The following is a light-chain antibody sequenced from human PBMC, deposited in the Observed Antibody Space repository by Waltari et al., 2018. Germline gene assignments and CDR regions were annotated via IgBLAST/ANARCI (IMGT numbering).Light chain of an antibody. Sequence: DIQITQSPSSLSASVGDRVTITCRASQSISNWLALYQQKPGKAPILLIYKASILKSGVPSRFSGSGSETQFTLTISSLQPDDFATYYCQQYNTYSSFGQGTKLQIK. V-gene: IGKV1-5*03. CDR2: KAS. CDR3: QQYNTYSS. CDR1: QSISNW. J-gene: IGKJ2*01.